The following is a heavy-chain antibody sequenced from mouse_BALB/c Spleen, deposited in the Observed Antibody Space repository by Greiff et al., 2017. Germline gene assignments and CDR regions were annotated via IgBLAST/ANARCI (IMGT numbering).Heavy chain of an antibody. D-gene: IGHD2-1*01. Sequence: EVKVEESGGGLVKPGGSLKLSCAASGFTFSSYAMSWVRQTPEKRLEWVASISSGGSTYYPDSVKGRFTISRDNARNILYLQMSSLRSEDTAMYYCARAGGNYQGYFDVWGAGTTVTVSS. J-gene: IGHJ1*01. CDR2: ISSGGST. V-gene: IGHV5-6-5*01. CDR1: GFTFSSYA. CDR3: ARAGGNYQGYFDV.